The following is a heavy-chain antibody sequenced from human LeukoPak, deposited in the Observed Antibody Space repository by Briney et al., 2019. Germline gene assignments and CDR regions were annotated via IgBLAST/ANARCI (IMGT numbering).Heavy chain of an antibody. CDR1: GFTFSNYW. D-gene: IGHD1-14*01. J-gene: IGHJ4*02. Sequence: GGSLRLSCVASGFTFSNYWMTWVRQAPGKGLEWVANIKQDGSEKYYVDSVRGRFTISRDNARTSLYLQMNSLRAEDTAVYYCARGPRRPTGFDYWGQGTLVTVSS. CDR3: ARGPRRPTGFDY. CDR2: IKQDGSEK. V-gene: IGHV3-7*01.